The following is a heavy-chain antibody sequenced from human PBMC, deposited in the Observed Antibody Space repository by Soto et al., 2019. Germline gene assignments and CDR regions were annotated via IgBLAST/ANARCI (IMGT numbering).Heavy chain of an antibody. D-gene: IGHD2-15*01. CDR1: GGSFSGYY. J-gene: IGHJ5*02. V-gene: IGHV4-34*01. Sequence: SETLSLTCAVYGGSFSGYYWSWIRQPPGKGLEWIGEINHSGSTNYNPSLKSRVTISVDTSKNQFSPKLSSVTAADTAVYYCARGRYSSNWFDPWGQGTLVTVSS. CDR3: ARGRYSSNWFDP. CDR2: INHSGST.